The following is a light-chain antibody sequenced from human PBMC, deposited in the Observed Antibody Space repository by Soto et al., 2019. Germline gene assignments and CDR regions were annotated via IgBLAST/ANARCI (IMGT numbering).Light chain of an antibody. J-gene: IGKJ2*01. CDR3: QQYGSSPPYT. CDR1: HSVSSSY. V-gene: IGKV3-20*01. Sequence: EIVLTQSPGTLSLSPGERATLSCRASHSVSSSYLAWYQQKPGQAPRLLIYGASSRATGIPDRFSGSGSGTDFTLTISRLEPEDFAVYYGQQYGSSPPYTFGQGTKLEIK. CDR2: GAS.